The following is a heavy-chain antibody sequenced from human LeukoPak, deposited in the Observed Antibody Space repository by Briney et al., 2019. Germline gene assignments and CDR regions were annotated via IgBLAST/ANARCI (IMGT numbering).Heavy chain of an antibody. CDR2: IYYSGST. Sequence: NSSETLSLTCTVSGGSISSSSYYWGWIRQPPGKGLEWIGSIYYSGSTYYNPSLKSRVTISVDTSKNQFSLKLSSVTAADTAVYYCARPGIAAAGPIDYWGQGTLVTVSS. CDR3: ARPGIAAAGPIDY. D-gene: IGHD6-13*01. CDR1: GGSISSSSYY. J-gene: IGHJ4*02. V-gene: IGHV4-39*01.